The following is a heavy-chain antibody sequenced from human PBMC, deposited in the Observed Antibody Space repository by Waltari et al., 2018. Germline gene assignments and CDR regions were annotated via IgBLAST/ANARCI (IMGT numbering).Heavy chain of an antibody. V-gene: IGHV3-13*01. D-gene: IGHD2-21*01. J-gene: IGHJ2*01. Sequence: EMRLVESGGDLVQPGGSLRLSCAASGFTSSSYDFHWVRQTAGSRGWFVAIGVIGDTYYAAPGKGRVTISRENARNSLYLQMDSLGVGDTAIYYCAREYCGSGNCPGGWYFDLWGRGTLVTVSS. CDR1: GFTSSSYD. CDR2: IGVIGDT. CDR3: AREYCGSGNCPGGWYFDL.